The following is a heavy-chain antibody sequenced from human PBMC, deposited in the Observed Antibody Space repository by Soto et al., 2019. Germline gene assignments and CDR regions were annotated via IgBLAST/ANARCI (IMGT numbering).Heavy chain of an antibody. D-gene: IGHD6-6*01. V-gene: IGHV5-51*01. Sequence: PGESLKISCQGSGYSFASYWIGWVRQMPGKDLEWMGIIYPGDSDTRYSPSFQGQVNISADKSRRTAYLQWTSLKASDTALYYCARTRSFTLGFYYDGMDVWGQGTTVTVSS. CDR1: GYSFASYW. J-gene: IGHJ6*02. CDR3: ARTRSFTLGFYYDGMDV. CDR2: IYPGDSDT.